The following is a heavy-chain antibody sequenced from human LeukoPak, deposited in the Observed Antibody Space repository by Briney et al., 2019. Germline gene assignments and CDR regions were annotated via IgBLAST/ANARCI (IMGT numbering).Heavy chain of an antibody. D-gene: IGHD5-12*01. CDR1: GGSISSYY. Sequence: PSETLSLTCTVSGGSISSYYWGWIRQPPGKGLEWIGSMYYSGSTYYNPSLKSRVTISGDTSKNHFSLKLSSVTAADTAVYYCARAGYSGSDFSVWGKGTTVTVSS. V-gene: IGHV4-39*02. J-gene: IGHJ6*04. CDR3: ARAGYSGSDFSV. CDR2: MYYSGST.